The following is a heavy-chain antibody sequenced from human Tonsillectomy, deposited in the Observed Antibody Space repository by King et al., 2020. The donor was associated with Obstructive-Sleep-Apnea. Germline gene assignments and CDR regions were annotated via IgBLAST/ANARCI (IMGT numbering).Heavy chain of an antibody. D-gene: IGHD5-24*01. Sequence: VQLVESGGGLAQPGGSLRLSCAVSGFIFSNYVMSWVRQAPGKGLEWVSVISDSGDRTYYADSVRGRFTISRDNSKNTLYLQMNSLRAEDTAVYYCAKDGRWGGGYWGQGTLVIVSS. CDR1: GFIFSNYV. CDR3: AKDGRWGGGY. J-gene: IGHJ4*02. CDR2: ISDSGDRT. V-gene: IGHV3-23*04.